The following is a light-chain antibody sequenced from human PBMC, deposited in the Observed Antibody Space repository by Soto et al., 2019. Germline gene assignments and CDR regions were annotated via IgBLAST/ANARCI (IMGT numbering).Light chain of an antibody. CDR2: EVT. CDR3: TSYTTDTALV. CDR1: NSDIGTYNF. V-gene: IGLV2-14*01. J-gene: IGLJ1*01. Sequence: QSALTQPASVSGSPGQSITISCNGTNSDIGTYNFVSWYQRPPGKAPKLLIYEVTNRPSGVSSRFSGSKSGSTASLTISGLQAEDEGDYYCTSYTTDTALVFGTGTKLTVL.